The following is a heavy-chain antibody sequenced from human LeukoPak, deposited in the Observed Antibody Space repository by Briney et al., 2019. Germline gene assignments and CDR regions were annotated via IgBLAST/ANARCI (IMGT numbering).Heavy chain of an antibody. V-gene: IGHV1-69*04. D-gene: IGHD2-15*01. CDR3: AKDQRVAATPEAFDI. Sequence: SVKVSCKASGGTFSSYAITWVRQAPGQGLEWMGRIIPILGIANYAQKFQGRVTIIADKSTSTAYMELSSLRSEDTAVYYCAKDQRVAATPEAFDIWGQGTMVTVSS. J-gene: IGHJ3*02. CDR1: GGTFSSYA. CDR2: IIPILGIA.